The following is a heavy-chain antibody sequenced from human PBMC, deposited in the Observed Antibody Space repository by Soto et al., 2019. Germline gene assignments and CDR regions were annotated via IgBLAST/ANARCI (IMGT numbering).Heavy chain of an antibody. D-gene: IGHD3-3*01. Sequence: QVQLQESGPGLVKPSETLSLTCTVSGGSISSYYWSWIRQPPGKGLEWIGYIYHSGSTNYNPSLKSRVPISVDMSKNQFSLKLSSVTAADTAVYYCARALSRDFWSGYYPPFDYWGQGTLVTVSS. CDR1: GGSISSYY. CDR3: ARALSRDFWSGYYPPFDY. V-gene: IGHV4-59*01. CDR2: IYHSGST. J-gene: IGHJ4*02.